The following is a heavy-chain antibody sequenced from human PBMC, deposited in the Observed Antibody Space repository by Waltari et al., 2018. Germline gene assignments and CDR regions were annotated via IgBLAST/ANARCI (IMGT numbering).Heavy chain of an antibody. J-gene: IGHJ6*03. CDR3: ARSSIAARPGYYYYYMDV. CDR2: IYTSGST. Sequence: QVQLQESGPGLVKPSQTLSLTCTVSGGSISSGSYYWSWIRQPAGKGLEWIGRIYTSGSTNYNPSLKSRVTISVDTSKNQFSLKLSSVTAADTAVYYCARSSIAARPGYYYYYMDVWGKGTTVTVSS. D-gene: IGHD6-6*01. V-gene: IGHV4-61*02. CDR1: GGSISSGSYY.